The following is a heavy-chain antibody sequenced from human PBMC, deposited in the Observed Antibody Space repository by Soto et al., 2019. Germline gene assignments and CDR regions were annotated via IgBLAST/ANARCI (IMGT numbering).Heavy chain of an antibody. CDR1: GFTFSSYA. Sequence: GGSLRLSCAASGFTFSSYAMHWVRQAPGKGLEWVAVISYDGSNKYYADSVKGRFTISRDNSKNTLYLQMNSLRAEDTAVYYCARDRYGGHDYWGQGTLVTVSS. J-gene: IGHJ4*02. CDR2: ISYDGSNK. V-gene: IGHV3-30-3*01. D-gene: IGHD1-26*01. CDR3: ARDRYGGHDY.